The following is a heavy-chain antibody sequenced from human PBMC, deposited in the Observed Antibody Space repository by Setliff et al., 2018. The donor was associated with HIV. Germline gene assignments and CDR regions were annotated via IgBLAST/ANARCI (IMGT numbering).Heavy chain of an antibody. D-gene: IGHD3-16*01. CDR3: AKSAFGGVSPFDY. CDR1: GFTFSNYA. J-gene: IGHJ4*02. Sequence: GGSLRLSCAASGFTFSNYAMTWVRQAPERGLEWVSAISDSGDNTNYADSVKGRFTISRDDSKNTLYLQMTSLRAEDTAVYYCAKSAFGGVSPFDYWGQGTLVTVSS. V-gene: IGHV3-23*01. CDR2: ISDSGDNT.